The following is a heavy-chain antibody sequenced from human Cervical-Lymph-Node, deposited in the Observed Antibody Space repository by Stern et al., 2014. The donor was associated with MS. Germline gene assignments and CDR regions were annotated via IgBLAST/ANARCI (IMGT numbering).Heavy chain of an antibody. V-gene: IGHV3-74*02. CDR3: ASSLWDYGMDV. CDR1: GFTFNSYW. J-gene: IGHJ6*02. Sequence: EDQLVESGGGLVQPGGSLRLSCAASGFTFNSYWIHWVRQAPGKGLVWVSRINSDASSTTYADSVKGRFTISRENAKNTLYLQMNSLRAEDSAVYYCASSLWDYGMDVWGQGTTVTVSS. D-gene: IGHD2-21*01. CDR2: INSDASST.